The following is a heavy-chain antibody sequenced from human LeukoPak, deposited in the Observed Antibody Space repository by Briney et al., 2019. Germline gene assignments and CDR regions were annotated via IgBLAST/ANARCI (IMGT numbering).Heavy chain of an antibody. CDR1: GFTVSNNY. D-gene: IGHD4-17*01. J-gene: IGHJ4*02. V-gene: IGHV3-53*04. CDR3: VTDLTLVTTLHY. CDR2: ILSGGST. Sequence: GGSLRLSCAASGFTVSNNYMTWVRQAPGKGLEWVSVILSGGSTYYADSVKGRFTISRHTSKNTLYLQMNSLRSEDTALYYCVTDLTLVTTLHYWGQGTLVTVSS.